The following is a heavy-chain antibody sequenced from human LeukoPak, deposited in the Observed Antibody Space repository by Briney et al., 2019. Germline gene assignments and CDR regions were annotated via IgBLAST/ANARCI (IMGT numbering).Heavy chain of an antibody. CDR2: ISYDGSNK. J-gene: IGHJ4*02. CDR1: GFTFSSYA. Sequence: PGGSLRLSCAASGFTFSSYAMHWVRQAPGKGLEWVAVISYDGSNKYYADSVKGRFTISSDNSKNTLYLQMNSLRAEDTAVYYCVARTDFWGQGTLVTVSS. CDR3: VARTDF. V-gene: IGHV3-30-3*01.